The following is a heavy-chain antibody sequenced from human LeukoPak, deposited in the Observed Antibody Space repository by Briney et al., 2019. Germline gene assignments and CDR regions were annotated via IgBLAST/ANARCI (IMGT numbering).Heavy chain of an antibody. CDR1: GFPLIHQA. J-gene: IGHJ4*02. V-gene: IGHV3-23*01. CDR3: AKDGGYFFDS. CDR2: ISGGVGRT. Sequence: GSLRPSLGASGFPLIHQAISWVRQASGKGVEWVSRISGGVGRTYYADSVKGRFTISRDNFQNTLYLQMDSLRAEDTAIYYCAKDGGYFFDSWGQGTLVTVSS.